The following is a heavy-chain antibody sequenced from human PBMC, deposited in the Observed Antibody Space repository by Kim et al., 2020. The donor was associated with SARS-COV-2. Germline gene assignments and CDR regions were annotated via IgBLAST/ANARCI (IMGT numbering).Heavy chain of an antibody. V-gene: IGHV1-69*13. CDR1: GGTFSSYA. J-gene: IGHJ5*02. CDR2: IIPIFGTA. D-gene: IGHD6-19*01. Sequence: SVKVSCKASGGTFSSYAISWVRQAPGQGLEWMGGIIPIFGTANYAQKFQGRVTITADESTSTAYMELSSLRSEDTAVYYCASNQEIGGAVAAYNWFDPWGQGSLVTVSS. CDR3: ASNQEIGGAVAAYNWFDP.